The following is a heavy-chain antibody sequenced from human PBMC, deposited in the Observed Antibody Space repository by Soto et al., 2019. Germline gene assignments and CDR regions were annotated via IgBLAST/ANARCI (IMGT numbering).Heavy chain of an antibody. J-gene: IGHJ4*02. V-gene: IGHV3-30*18. CDR3: AKDQASGQGSFDS. CDR1: GFTFNIYG. Sequence: VKLVESGGGVVQPGGSLRLSCAASGFTFNIYGRHWVRQAPDKGLGWVALISYDGSNQYYADSVKGLFTISRDNSKNTLFLQMNSLRADDTAVYYCAKDQASGQGSFDSWGQGTLVTVSS. CDR2: ISYDGSNQ.